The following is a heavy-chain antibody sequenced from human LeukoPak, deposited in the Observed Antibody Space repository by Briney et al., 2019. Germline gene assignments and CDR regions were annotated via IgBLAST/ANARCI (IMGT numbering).Heavy chain of an antibody. D-gene: IGHD3-9*01. CDR1: GFTFSSYG. Sequence: PGGSLRLSCAASGFTFSSYGMHWVRQAPGKGLEWVAVIWYDGSNKYYADSVKGRFTISRDNSKNTLYLQMNSLRAEDTAVYYCAREFRYFDWPQGCAFDIWGQGTTVTVSS. CDR2: IWYDGSNK. J-gene: IGHJ3*02. V-gene: IGHV3-33*01. CDR3: AREFRYFDWPQGCAFDI.